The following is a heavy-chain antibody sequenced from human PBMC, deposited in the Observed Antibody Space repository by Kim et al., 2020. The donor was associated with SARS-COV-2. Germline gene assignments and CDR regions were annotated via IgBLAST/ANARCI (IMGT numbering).Heavy chain of an antibody. V-gene: IGHV1-18*01. CDR3: ARDHVAGVGGDFDY. Sequence: ASVKVSCKASGYNFINYGISWVRQAPGQGLEWMGWISATNGDANSAQKFQGRVTMTTDTSMSTAYMELRGLRSDDTAVYYCARDHVAGVGGDFDYWGQGTLVTVSS. D-gene: IGHD6-13*01. J-gene: IGHJ4*02. CDR2: ISATNGDA. CDR1: GYNFINYG.